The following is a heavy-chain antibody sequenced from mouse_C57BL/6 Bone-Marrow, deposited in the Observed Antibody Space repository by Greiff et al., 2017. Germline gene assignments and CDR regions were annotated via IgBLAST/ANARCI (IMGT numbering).Heavy chain of an antibody. CDR1: GYTFTGYW. CDR2: IFPGSGST. Sequence: QVQLQQSGAELMKPGASVKLSCKATGYTFTGYWIEWVKQRPGHGLEWIGEIFPGSGSTNYNEKFKGKATFTADTSSNTAYMQLSSLTTEDSAIYYVARRATGLLPNSYYFDYWGQGTTLTVSS. J-gene: IGHJ2*01. D-gene: IGHD6-1*01. V-gene: IGHV1-9*01. CDR3: ARRATGLLPNSYYFDY.